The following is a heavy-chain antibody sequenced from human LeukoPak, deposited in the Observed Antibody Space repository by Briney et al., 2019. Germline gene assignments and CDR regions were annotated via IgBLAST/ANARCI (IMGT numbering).Heavy chain of an antibody. J-gene: IGHJ6*03. CDR3: ARGIQLWSDYYYYYMDV. CDR2: IYSGGST. D-gene: IGHD5-18*01. Sequence: GGSLRLSCAASGFTVSSNYMSWVRQAPGKGLEWVSVIYSGGSTYYADSVKGRFTISRDNSKNTLYLQMNSLRAEDTAVYYCARGIQLWSDYYYYYMDVWGKGTTVTISS. CDR1: GFTVSSNY. V-gene: IGHV3-66*01.